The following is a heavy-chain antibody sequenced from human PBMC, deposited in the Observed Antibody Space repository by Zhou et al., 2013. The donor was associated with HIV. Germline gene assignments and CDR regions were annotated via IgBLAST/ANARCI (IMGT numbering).Heavy chain of an antibody. CDR1: GGTFSSYA. CDR3: ARRTLHSTDLRHTYFDS. V-gene: IGHV1-69*05. CDR2: IIPIFGTA. D-gene: IGHD2-2*01. Sequence: QVQLVQSGAEVKKPGSSVKVSCKASGGTFSSYAISWVRQAPGQGLEWMGGIIPIFGTANYAQKFRGRVTITDGRIHEHSPTWSWTGLTSDDTAVYYCARRTLHSTDLRHTYFDSVGQGNPGPPSP. J-gene: IGHJ4*02.